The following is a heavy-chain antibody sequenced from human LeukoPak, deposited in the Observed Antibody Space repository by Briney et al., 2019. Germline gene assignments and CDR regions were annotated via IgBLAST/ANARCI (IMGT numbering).Heavy chain of an antibody. V-gene: IGHV1-8*03. CDR2: MNPNSGNT. CDR3: ARKHETRGSWTASYIDD. J-gene: IGHJ4*02. CDR1: GYTFTTYD. D-gene: IGHD3/OR15-3a*01. Sequence: ASVKVSCKAFGYTFTTYDINWVRQATGQGLEWMGWMNPNSGNTGYAQKFRGRVTITRNTSISTAYMELSSLGSEDTAVYYCARKHETRGSWTASYIDDWGKGTPVTVSS.